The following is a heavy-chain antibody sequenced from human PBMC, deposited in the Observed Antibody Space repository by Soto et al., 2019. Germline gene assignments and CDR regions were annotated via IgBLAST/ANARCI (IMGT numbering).Heavy chain of an antibody. CDR3: ATQGFYRMGV. Sequence: QVQLQESGPGLVQPSGTLSLTCAVSGDSITGDNWWSWVRQPPGKGLEWIGEIHHSGATNYNPSLKSRVTISVDKSKNKSSLKLNSVTAADTAMFYCATQGFYRMGVWGRGTTVTVSS. CDR2: IHHSGAT. V-gene: IGHV4-4*02. J-gene: IGHJ6*02. CDR1: GDSITGDNW.